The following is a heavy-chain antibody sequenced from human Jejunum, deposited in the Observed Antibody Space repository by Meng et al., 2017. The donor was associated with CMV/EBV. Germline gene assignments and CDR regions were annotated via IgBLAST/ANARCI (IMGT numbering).Heavy chain of an antibody. CDR1: EFSVRSNH. CDR3: HGAGGYSY. V-gene: IGHV3-53*01. J-gene: IGHJ4*02. D-gene: IGHD5-12*01. Sequence: LSCTVPEFSVRSNHLTWVRKAPGKSLEYVSFIRSDSRSIYPDSVEGQFTISRDNSKITVYLQINRLRADDTAVYYCHGAGGYSYWGQGTLVTVSS. CDR2: IRSDSRS.